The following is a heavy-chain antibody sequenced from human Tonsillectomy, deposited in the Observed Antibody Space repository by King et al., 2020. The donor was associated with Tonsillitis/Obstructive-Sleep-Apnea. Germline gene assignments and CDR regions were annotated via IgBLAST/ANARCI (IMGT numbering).Heavy chain of an antibody. D-gene: IGHD1-1*01. CDR2: ISASGDST. CDR1: RFTFSDQA. Sequence: VQLVESGGGLVQPGGSLRLSCAASRFTFSDQAMTWVRQAPGKGLEWVSSISASGDSTYYADSLKGRFTISRDNSKNTLFLHMNSLRADDMAVYYCAKDREYIFDWGQGTLVTVSS. J-gene: IGHJ4*02. CDR3: AKDREYIFD. V-gene: IGHV3-23*04.